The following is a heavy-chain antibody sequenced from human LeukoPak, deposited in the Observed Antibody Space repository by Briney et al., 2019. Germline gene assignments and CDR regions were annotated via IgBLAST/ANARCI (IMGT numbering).Heavy chain of an antibody. CDR3: AREGSGDGYNY. D-gene: IGHD5-24*01. CDR1: GGSISSSSYY. J-gene: IGHJ4*02. V-gene: IGHV4-39*07. Sequence: SETLSLTCTVSGGSISSSSYYWDWIRQPPGKGLEWIGSIYYSGSTYYNPSLRSRVTISVDTSKNQFSLKLSSVTAADTAVYYCAREGSGDGYNYWGQGTLVTVSS. CDR2: IYYSGST.